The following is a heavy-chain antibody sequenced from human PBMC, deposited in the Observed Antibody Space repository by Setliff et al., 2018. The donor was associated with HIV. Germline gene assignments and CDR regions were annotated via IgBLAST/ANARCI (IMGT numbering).Heavy chain of an antibody. D-gene: IGHD3-10*02. Sequence: ASVKVSCKASGYTFTGYYVHWVRQAPGQGLEWMGRINSKSGFTYIAQKFRDRVTMTRDTLKSTVYMEVSSLTPDDTAVYYCTRSNFDVFNRNWFDPWGQGTLVTV. CDR3: TRSNFDVFNRNWFDP. V-gene: IGHV1-2*06. CDR2: INSKSGFT. CDR1: GYTFTGYY. J-gene: IGHJ5*02.